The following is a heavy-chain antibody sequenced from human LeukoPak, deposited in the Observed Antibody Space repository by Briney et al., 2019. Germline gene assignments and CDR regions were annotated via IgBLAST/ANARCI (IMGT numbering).Heavy chain of an antibody. CDR3: ARDRRSTTVVTNFDY. J-gene: IGHJ4*02. D-gene: IGHD4-17*01. Sequence: SVKVSCRASGGTFSSYAISWVRQAPGQGLEWMGRIIPILGIANYAQKFQGRVTITADKSTSTAYMELSSLRSEDTAVYYCARDRRSTTVVTNFDYWGQGTLVTVSS. CDR1: GGTFSSYA. V-gene: IGHV1-69*04. CDR2: IIPILGIA.